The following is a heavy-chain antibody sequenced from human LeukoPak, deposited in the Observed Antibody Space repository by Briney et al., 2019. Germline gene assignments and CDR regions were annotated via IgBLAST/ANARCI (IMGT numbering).Heavy chain of an antibody. J-gene: IGHJ6*03. D-gene: IGHD6-6*01. V-gene: IGHV1-58*02. CDR2: IVVGSGNT. Sequence: GTSVKVSCKASVFTFTISAIQWVRHARGQRLEWIGWIVVGSGNTNYTQNFQERVTITRDMSTSTAYMELSSLRSEDTAVYYCAAAVGIAARPGDYYYYYMDVWGKGTTVTVSS. CDR1: VFTFTISA. CDR3: AAAVGIAARPGDYYYYYMDV.